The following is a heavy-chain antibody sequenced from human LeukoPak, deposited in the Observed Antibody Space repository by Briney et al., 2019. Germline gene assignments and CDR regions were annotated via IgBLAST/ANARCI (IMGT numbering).Heavy chain of an antibody. Sequence: SETLSLTCTVPGGSISSNYWSWIRQPAGKGLEWIGRIYASGSTNYNPSLKSRVTMSVDTSKNQFCLKLTSVTAADTAVYYSARDHPGCSSGWQDYWGQGTLVTVSS. CDR3: ARDHPGCSSGWQDY. D-gene: IGHD6-19*01. V-gene: IGHV4-4*07. J-gene: IGHJ4*02. CDR2: IYASGST. CDR1: GGSISSNY.